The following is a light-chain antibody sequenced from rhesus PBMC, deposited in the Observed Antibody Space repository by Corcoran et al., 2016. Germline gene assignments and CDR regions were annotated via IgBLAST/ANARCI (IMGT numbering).Light chain of an antibody. Sequence: DIQMTQSPSSLSASVGDRVTITCRASQDITSDLAWYQQKPGKTPKLLISGASSLQSRIPSRFSGSGSGTDFTLTINSLQSEDFATYYCQHYYGTPPYSFGQGTKVEI. V-gene: IGKV1-25*01. CDR1: QDITSD. CDR2: GAS. J-gene: IGKJ2*01. CDR3: QHYYGTPPYS.